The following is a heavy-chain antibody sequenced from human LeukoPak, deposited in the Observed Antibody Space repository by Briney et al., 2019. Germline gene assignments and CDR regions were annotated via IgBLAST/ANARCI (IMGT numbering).Heavy chain of an antibody. J-gene: IGHJ3*02. CDR3: ARGRQSWYYYDSSGYNDAFDI. CDR2: IYYSGST. V-gene: IGHV4-59*01. D-gene: IGHD3-22*01. Sequence: SETLSLTCTVSGGSIRSYYWSWIRQPPGKGLEWIGYIYYSGSTNYNPSLKSRVTISVDTSKNQFSLKLSSVTAADTAVYYCARGRQSWYYYDSSGYNDAFDIWGQGAMVTVSS. CDR1: GGSIRSYY.